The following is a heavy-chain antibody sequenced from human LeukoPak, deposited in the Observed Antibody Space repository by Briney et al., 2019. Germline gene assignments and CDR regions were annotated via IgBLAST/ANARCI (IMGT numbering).Heavy chain of an antibody. CDR1: GGSTSSYY. CDR3: AVGYSYGLTDY. J-gene: IGHJ4*02. D-gene: IGHD5-18*01. CDR2: IYYSGST. Sequence: PSETLSLTCTVSGGSTSSYYWSWIRQPPGKGLEWIGYIYYSGSTNYNPSLKSRVTISVDTSKNQFSLKLSSVTAADTAVYYCAVGYSYGLTDYWGQGTLVTVSS. V-gene: IGHV4-59*01.